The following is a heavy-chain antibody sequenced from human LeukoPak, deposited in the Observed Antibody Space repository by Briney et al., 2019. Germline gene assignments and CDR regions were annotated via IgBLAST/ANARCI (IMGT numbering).Heavy chain of an antibody. CDR1: GGSISSYY. CDR2: IYYSGST. J-gene: IGHJ4*02. D-gene: IGHD5-12*01. Sequence: PSETLSLTCTVSGGSISSYYWSWIRQPPGKGLEWIGYIYYSGSTNYNPSLKSRVTISVDTSKNQFSLKLSSVTAADTAVYYCARVEYSGYAPYLDYWGQGTLVTVSS. CDR3: ARVEYSGYAPYLDY. V-gene: IGHV4-59*01.